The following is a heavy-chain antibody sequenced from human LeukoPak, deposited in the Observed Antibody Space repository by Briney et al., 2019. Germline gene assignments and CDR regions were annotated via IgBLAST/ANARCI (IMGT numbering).Heavy chain of an antibody. CDR2: IKHDGSDK. V-gene: IGHV3-7*01. J-gene: IGHJ6*03. Sequence: GGSLRLSCAASGFTFSSCWMSWVRQAPGKGLEWVAYIKHDGSDKYHVDSVKGRFTISRDNSKNSLYLQMNSLRADDTAVYYCARARRPDGVVPAARYMDVWRKGTTVTVSS. D-gene: IGHD2-2*01. CDR1: GFTFSSCW. CDR3: ARARRPDGVVPAARYMDV.